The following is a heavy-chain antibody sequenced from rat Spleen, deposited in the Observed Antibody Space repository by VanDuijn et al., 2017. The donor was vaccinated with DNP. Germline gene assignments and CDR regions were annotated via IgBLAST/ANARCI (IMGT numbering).Heavy chain of an antibody. CDR1: GFSLTSNS. D-gene: IGHD1-7*01. CDR2: IWSGGST. Sequence: QVQLKESGPGLVQPSQTLSLTCTVSGFSLTSNSVPWVSQPPGKGLVWVGAIWSGGSTDYNSARKSRLSISRDTSKSQVFLKMNDLQTEYTATYYCSRGDYSYWGQGVMVTVSS. V-gene: IGHV2-1*01. J-gene: IGHJ2*01. CDR3: SRGDYSY.